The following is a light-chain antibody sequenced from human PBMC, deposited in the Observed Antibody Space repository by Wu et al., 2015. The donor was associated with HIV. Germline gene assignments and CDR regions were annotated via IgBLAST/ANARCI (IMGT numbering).Light chain of an antibody. CDR1: QSVRNY. Sequence: EIVMTQSPATLSVSPGERATLSCRASQSVRNYLAWYQQKPGQAPRLLIYSASTRATGIPARFSGSGSGTEFTLTISSMQSEDFAVYYCQQYNDWPLFTFGPGTKVDIK. CDR3: QQYNDWPLFT. CDR2: SAS. V-gene: IGKV3-15*01. J-gene: IGKJ3*01.